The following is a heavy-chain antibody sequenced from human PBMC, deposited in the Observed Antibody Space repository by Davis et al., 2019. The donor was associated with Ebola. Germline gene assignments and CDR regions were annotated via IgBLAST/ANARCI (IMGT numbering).Heavy chain of an antibody. D-gene: IGHD3-9*01. CDR3: ASQRSIFTGIDY. J-gene: IGHJ4*02. CDR2: IYYSGST. V-gene: IGHV4-59*01. Sequence: MPSETLSLTCTVSGGSISSYYWSWIRQPPGKGLEWIGYIYYSGSTNYNPSLKSRVTISVDTSKNQLSLKLSSVTAADTAVYYCASQRSIFTGIDYWGQGTLVTVSS. CDR1: GGSISSYY.